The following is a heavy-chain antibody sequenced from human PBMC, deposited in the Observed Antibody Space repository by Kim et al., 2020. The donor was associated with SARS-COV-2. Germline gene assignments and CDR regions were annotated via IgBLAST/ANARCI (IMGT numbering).Heavy chain of an antibody. D-gene: IGHD1-26*01. J-gene: IGHJ4*02. CDR1: GGSVSSGSYY. CDR3: ARERGGEWELQYFDY. CDR2: IYYSGST. V-gene: IGHV4-61*01. Sequence: SETLSLTCTVSGGSVSSGSYYWSWIRQPPGKGLEWIGYIYYSGSTNYNPSLKSRVTISVDTSKNQFSLKLSSVTAADTAVYYCARERGGEWELQYFDYWGQGTLVTVSS.